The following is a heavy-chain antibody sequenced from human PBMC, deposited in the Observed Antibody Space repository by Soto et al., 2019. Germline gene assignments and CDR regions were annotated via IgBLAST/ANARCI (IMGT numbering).Heavy chain of an antibody. CDR2: INPSDAGT. D-gene: IGHD6-13*01. J-gene: IGHJ4*02. CDR3: ASWGGIASPAYDGSLAPYDY. Sequence: GASVKVSWKASGYTFSSYYIHWVRQAPGQGLEWMGIINPSDAGTTYTQKFQGRVTMTRDTSTNTVYMELNSLSEEDTAVYYCASWGGIASPAYDGSLAPYDYWGQGTLVTVSS. V-gene: IGHV1-46*01. CDR1: GYTFSSYY.